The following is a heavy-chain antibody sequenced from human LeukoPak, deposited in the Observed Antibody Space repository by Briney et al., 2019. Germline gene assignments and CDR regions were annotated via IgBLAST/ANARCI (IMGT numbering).Heavy chain of an antibody. J-gene: IGHJ5*02. CDR1: GDSVSSNRVT. D-gene: IGHD2-2*01. CDR2: TYYRSTWYD. Sequence: SQTLSLTCAISGDSVSSNRVTWNWIRQSPSRGLEWLGRTYYRSTWYDDYAVSVRGRITVNPDTSKNQFSLHLNSVTPEDTAVYYCARRLTQYDCFDPWGQGILATVSS. V-gene: IGHV6-1*01. CDR3: ARRLTQYDCFDP.